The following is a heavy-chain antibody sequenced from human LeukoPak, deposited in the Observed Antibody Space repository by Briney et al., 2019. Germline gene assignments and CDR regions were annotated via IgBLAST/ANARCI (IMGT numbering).Heavy chain of an antibody. CDR3: AKDRGYDSSGYYPGLFDY. CDR1: GFTFSSYA. J-gene: IGHJ4*02. D-gene: IGHD3-22*01. Sequence: PGGSLRLSCAASGFTFSSYAMPWVRQAPGKGLEWVAVISYDGSNKYYADSVKGRFTISRDNSKNTLYLQMNSLRAEDTAVYYCAKDRGYDSSGYYPGLFDYWGQGTLVTVSS. CDR2: ISYDGSNK. V-gene: IGHV3-30*04.